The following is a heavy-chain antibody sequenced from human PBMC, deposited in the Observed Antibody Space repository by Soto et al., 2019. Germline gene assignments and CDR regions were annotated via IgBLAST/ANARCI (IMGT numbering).Heavy chain of an antibody. CDR1: GGSFSGYY. CDR2: INHSGST. D-gene: IGHD2-2*01. J-gene: IGHJ5*02. Sequence: QVQLQQWGAGLLKPSETLSLTCAVYGGSFSGYYWSWIRQPPGKGLEWIGEINHSGSTNYNPSLKSRVTISVDTSKNQFSLKLSSVTAADTAVYYCARASDYCSSTSCRHSWFDPWGQGTLVTFSS. V-gene: IGHV4-34*01. CDR3: ARASDYCSSTSCRHSWFDP.